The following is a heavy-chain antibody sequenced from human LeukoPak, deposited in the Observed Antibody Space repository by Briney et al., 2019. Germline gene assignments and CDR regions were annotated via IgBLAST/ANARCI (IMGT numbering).Heavy chain of an antibody. CDR3: ATTVGSYFDY. Sequence: SGTLSLTCTVSGGSISSGGYYWSWIRQHPGKGLEWIGYIYHTGSTYYNPSLKSRVTMSVDTSENQFSLNLSSVTAADTAVYYCATTVGSYFDYWSQGTLVTVSS. CDR2: IYHTGST. D-gene: IGHD3-16*01. CDR1: GGSISSGGYY. V-gene: IGHV4-31*03. J-gene: IGHJ4*02.